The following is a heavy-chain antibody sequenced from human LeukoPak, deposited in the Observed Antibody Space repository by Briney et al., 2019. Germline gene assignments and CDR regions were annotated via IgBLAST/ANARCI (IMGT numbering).Heavy chain of an antibody. CDR2: IYYSGST. Sequence: SETLSLTCTVSGGSISSYYWSWIRQPPGKGLEWIGYIYYSGSTNYNPSLKSRVTISVDTSKNQLSLKLSSVTAADTAVYYCASFSGSPLYYGMDVWGQGTTVTVSS. CDR1: GGSISSYY. CDR3: ASFSGSPLYYGMDV. V-gene: IGHV4-59*01. D-gene: IGHD3-10*01. J-gene: IGHJ6*02.